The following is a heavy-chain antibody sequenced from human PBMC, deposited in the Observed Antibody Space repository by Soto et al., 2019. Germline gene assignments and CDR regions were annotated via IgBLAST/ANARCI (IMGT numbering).Heavy chain of an antibody. CDR2: IIPIFGTA. CDR1: GGTFSSYA. Sequence: GASVKVSCKASGGTFSSYAISWVRQAPGQGLEWMGGIIPIFGTANYAQKYQGRVTITADESTSTAYMELSSLSSEYTAVYYCARLPSPTYYYYGMDVWGQGTTVTVSS. CDR3: ARLPSPTYYYYGMDV. V-gene: IGHV1-69*13. J-gene: IGHJ6*02.